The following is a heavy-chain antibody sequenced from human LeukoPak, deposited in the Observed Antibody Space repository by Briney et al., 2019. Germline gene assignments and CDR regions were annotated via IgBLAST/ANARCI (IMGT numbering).Heavy chain of an antibody. D-gene: IGHD3-10*01. CDR3: ARARGSGGSGSYSFFDY. J-gene: IGHJ4*02. V-gene: IGHV3-21*01. CDR1: GFTFSSYS. Sequence: PGGSLRLSCAASGFTFSSYSMNWVRQAPGKGLEWVSSISSSSYIYYADSVKGRFTISRDNAKNSLYLQMNSLRAEDTAVYYCARARGSGGSGSYSFFDYWGQGTLVTVSS. CDR2: ISSSSYI.